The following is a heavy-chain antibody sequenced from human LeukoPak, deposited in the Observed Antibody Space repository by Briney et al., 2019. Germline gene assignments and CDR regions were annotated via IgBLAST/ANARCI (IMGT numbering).Heavy chain of an antibody. Sequence: SETLSLTCTVSGGSISSGDYYWSWIRQPPGKGREWIGYIYYSGSTYYNPSLKSRVTISVDTSKNQFSLKLSSVTAADTAVYYCARFDYYSSGSYDASGAFDIWGQGTMVTVSS. V-gene: IGHV4-30-4*01. D-gene: IGHD3-10*01. J-gene: IGHJ3*02. CDR1: GGSISSGDYY. CDR2: IYYSGST. CDR3: ARFDYYSSGSYDASGAFDI.